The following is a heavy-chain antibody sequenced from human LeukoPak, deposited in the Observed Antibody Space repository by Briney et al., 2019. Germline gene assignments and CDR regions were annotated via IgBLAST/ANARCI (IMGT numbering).Heavy chain of an antibody. Sequence: SETLSLTCTVSGGSISSGGYYWSWIRQHPGKGLEWIGYIYYSGSTYYNPSLKSRVTISVDTSKNQFSLKLSSVTAADTAVYYCARAIYSGSYGVFHLDIWGQGTMVTVSS. D-gene: IGHD1-26*01. CDR2: IYYSGST. CDR3: ARAIYSGSYGVFHLDI. V-gene: IGHV4-31*03. J-gene: IGHJ3*02. CDR1: GGSISSGGYY.